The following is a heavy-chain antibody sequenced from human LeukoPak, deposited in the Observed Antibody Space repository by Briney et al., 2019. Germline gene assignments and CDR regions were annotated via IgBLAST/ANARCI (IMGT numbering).Heavy chain of an antibody. D-gene: IGHD3-10*01. CDR2: IYYSGST. CDR1: GGSISSYY. CDR3: ARARDYYGSGSPPNWFDP. J-gene: IGHJ5*02. Sequence: SETLSLTCTVSGGSISSYYWSWIRRPPGKGLEWIGYIYYSGSTNYNPSLKSRVTISVDTSKNQFSLKLSSVTAADTAVYYCARARDYYGSGSPPNWFDPWGQGTLVTVSS. V-gene: IGHV4-59*01.